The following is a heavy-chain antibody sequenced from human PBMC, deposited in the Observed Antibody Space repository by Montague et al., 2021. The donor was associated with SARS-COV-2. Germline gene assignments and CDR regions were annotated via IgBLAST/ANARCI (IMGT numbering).Heavy chain of an antibody. V-gene: IGHV4-4*02. CDR3: ARKGSGRSDLAY. CDR2: IYHTGST. CDR1: GDSISTDNW. Sequence: SETLSLTCVVPGDSISTDNWWTWVRLPPGKGLAWVGVIYHTGSTKYTPSIKSRVSLSVNKSWHQFSLRLTSVTAAETAINYRARKGSGRSDLAYWGQGTLVTVSS. J-gene: IGHJ4*02. D-gene: IGHD1-26*01.